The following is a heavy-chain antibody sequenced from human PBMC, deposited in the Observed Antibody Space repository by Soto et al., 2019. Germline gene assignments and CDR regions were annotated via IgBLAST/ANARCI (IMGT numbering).Heavy chain of an antibody. CDR2: IYDDGTT. J-gene: IGHJ3*01. V-gene: IGHV4-59*03. CDR3: VSSRSAIYGDALDV. Sequence: LSLTCSVSGGSISSYFRNWLRQPPGKGLEWIGYIYDDGTTDYNPSLKSRVTILLDMSKNQFSLKLSSVTAADTAVYYCVSSRSAIYGDALDVWGQGTMVTVSS. CDR1: GGSISSYF. D-gene: IGHD2-2*01.